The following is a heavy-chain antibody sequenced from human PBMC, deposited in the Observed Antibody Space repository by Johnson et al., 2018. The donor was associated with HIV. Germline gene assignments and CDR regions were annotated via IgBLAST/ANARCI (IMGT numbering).Heavy chain of an antibody. Sequence: QVQLVESGGGVVQPGRSLRLSCAASGFTFSSYAMHWVRQAPGKGLEWVAVISYDGSNKYYAESVKGRFPISRDNSKNTLYLQMNSLRAEDTAVYYCASTGYSSGWYWDAFDIWGQGTMVTVSS. V-gene: IGHV3-30-3*01. CDR1: GFTFSSYA. CDR2: ISYDGSNK. J-gene: IGHJ3*02. D-gene: IGHD6-19*01. CDR3: ASTGYSSGWYWDAFDI.